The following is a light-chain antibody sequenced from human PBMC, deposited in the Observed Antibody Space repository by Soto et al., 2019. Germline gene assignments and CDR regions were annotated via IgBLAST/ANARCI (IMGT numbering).Light chain of an antibody. Sequence: QSVLTQPPSASGTPGQRVTISCSGSSTNIGTNHVYWYQHLPGTAPKLLIYRHDLRSSVVPDRFSGSKSGTSASLAISGLQSEDDAVYYCAAWDDRLSGVVFGGGTKLTVL. J-gene: IGLJ3*02. CDR3: AAWDDRLSGVV. V-gene: IGLV1-47*01. CDR1: STNIGTNH. CDR2: RHD.